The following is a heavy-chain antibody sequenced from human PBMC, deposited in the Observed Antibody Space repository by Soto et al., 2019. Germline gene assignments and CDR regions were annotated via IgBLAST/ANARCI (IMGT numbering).Heavy chain of an antibody. CDR3: ARGYDYCYLRRYGMDV. Sequence: QVQLVQSGAEVKKPWSSVKVSCKASGGTFSSYAISWVRQAPGQGLEWMGGIIPIFGTANYAQKFQGRVTMTADESTSTAYMELSSLRSEDTSVYYCARGYDYCYLRRYGMDVWGQGTTVTVSS. D-gene: IGHD4-17*01. J-gene: IGHJ6*02. V-gene: IGHV1-69*01. CDR1: GGTFSSYA. CDR2: IIPIFGTA.